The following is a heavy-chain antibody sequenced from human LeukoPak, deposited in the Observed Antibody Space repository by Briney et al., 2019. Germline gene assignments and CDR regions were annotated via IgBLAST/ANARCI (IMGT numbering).Heavy chain of an antibody. J-gene: IGHJ5*02. D-gene: IGHD3-9*01. CDR3: ARLTGYSSESWFDP. V-gene: IGHV4-59*01. Sequence: PSETLSLTCVVYGGSFSGYYWSWIRQPPGKGLEWIGYIHYSGSTNYKASLKSRVSISVDTSKNQFSLKLSSVTAADTAVYYCARLTGYSSESWFDPWGQGTLVTVSS. CDR2: IHYSGST. CDR1: GGSFSGYY.